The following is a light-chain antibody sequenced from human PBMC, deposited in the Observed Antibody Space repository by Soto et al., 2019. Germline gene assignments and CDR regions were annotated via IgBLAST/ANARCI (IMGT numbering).Light chain of an antibody. Sequence: QSVLTQPPSVSAAPGQKVTISCSGTTSNVGHNYVSWYQHLPGTAPKLLIYDNNKRPPGIPDRFSASKSGTSATLDITGLRSGDEADYYCATWDTRLSAGRVFGGGTKLTVL. J-gene: IGLJ2*01. CDR1: TSNVGHNY. V-gene: IGLV1-51*01. CDR2: DNN. CDR3: ATWDTRLSAGRV.